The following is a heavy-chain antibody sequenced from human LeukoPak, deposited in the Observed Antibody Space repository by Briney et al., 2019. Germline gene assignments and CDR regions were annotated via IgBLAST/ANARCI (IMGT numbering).Heavy chain of an antibody. CDR1: GGSFSGYY. CDR2: INHSGST. Sequence: SETLSLTCAVYGGSFSGYYWSWIRQPPGKGLEWIGEINHSGSTNYNPSLKSRVTISVDTSKNQFSLKLSSVTAADTAVYYCARDGKQWLAVQAFDYWGQGTLVTVSS. J-gene: IGHJ4*02. CDR3: ARDGKQWLAVQAFDY. D-gene: IGHD6-19*01. V-gene: IGHV4-34*01.